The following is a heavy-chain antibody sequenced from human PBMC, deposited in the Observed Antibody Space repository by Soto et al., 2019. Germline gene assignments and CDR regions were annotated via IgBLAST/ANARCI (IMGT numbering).Heavy chain of an antibody. V-gene: IGHV3-23*01. J-gene: IGHJ4*02. CDR3: ARDVGLDSDDFFAY. CDR2: IRGDGGQT. D-gene: IGHD3-9*01. CDR1: GFTFTSYG. Sequence: GGSRRLSCTASGFTFTSYGMGWVRQAPGKGLQWVSTIRGDGGQTHYTDSVKGRFSISRDNSKNTVYLQMDSLRAEDTAMYFCARDVGLDSDDFFAYWGQGTQVTVSS.